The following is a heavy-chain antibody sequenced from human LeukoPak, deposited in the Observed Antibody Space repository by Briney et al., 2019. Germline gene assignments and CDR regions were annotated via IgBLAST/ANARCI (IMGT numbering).Heavy chain of an antibody. Sequence: GGSLRLSCAASGFTFYTYAMNWVRQAPGKGLQWFAAISGSGGTTYYADSVKGRFTISRDNSKNTVYLQLSSLRAEDTAVYYCAKDPSDFLVDCWGQGTLVSVSS. J-gene: IGHJ4*02. CDR2: ISGSGGTT. V-gene: IGHV3-23*01. CDR1: GFTFYTYA. D-gene: IGHD2-21*02. CDR3: AKDPSDFLVDC.